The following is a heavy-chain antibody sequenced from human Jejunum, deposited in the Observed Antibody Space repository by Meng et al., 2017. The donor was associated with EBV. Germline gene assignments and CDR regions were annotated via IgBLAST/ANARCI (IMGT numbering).Heavy chain of an antibody. Sequence: VGAGWGLIRPGGSLPPSCAASGFTFSGFWMYWVRQVPGKGLVWISRINGDGSRTTYADSVKDRFTISRDNAKNTLYLQMNSLRAEDTAAYYCAKDRNYYIDYWGQGTLVTVSS. V-gene: IGHV3-74*01. CDR3: AKDRNYYIDY. CDR1: GFTFSGFW. J-gene: IGHJ4*02. CDR2: INGDGSRT.